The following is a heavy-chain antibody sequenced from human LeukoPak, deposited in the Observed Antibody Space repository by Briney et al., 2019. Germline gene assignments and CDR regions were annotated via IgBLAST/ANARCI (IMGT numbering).Heavy chain of an antibody. CDR3: AKDRGYYYGSGSYSDY. V-gene: IGHV3-30*02. CDR2: IRYDGSNK. D-gene: IGHD3-10*01. J-gene: IGHJ4*02. CDR1: GFTFSSYG. Sequence: GGSLSLSCAASGFTFSSYGKHWVRQAPGKGLEWVAFIRYDGSNKYYADSVKCRFTISRDNSKNTLYLQMNSLRAEDTAVYYCAKDRGYYYGSGSYSDYWGQGTLVTVSS.